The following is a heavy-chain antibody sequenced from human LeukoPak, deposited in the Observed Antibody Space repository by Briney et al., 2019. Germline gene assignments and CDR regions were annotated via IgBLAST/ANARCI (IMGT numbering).Heavy chain of an antibody. CDR2: ISAYNGNT. CDR3: ARAIAAAATGDY. CDR1: GYTFTSYG. V-gene: IGHV1-18*01. Sequence: GASVNLSCKASGYTFTSYGISWVRQAPGQGLEWMGWISAYNGNTNHAQKFQGRVTMTTDTSTSTAYMELRSLRSDDTAVYYCARAIAAAATGDYWGQGSLGTVSS. J-gene: IGHJ4*02. D-gene: IGHD6-13*01.